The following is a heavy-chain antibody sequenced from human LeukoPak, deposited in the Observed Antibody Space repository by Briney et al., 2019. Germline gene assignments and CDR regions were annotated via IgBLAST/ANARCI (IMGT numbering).Heavy chain of an antibody. V-gene: IGHV1-46*01. CDR3: ARERDGGEFDY. J-gene: IGHJ4*02. D-gene: IGHD3-16*01. CDR1: GYTFANYF. CDR2: IDPRDENT. Sequence: GASVKVSCTASGYTFANYFIHWMRQAPGQGLEWLGRIDPRDENTHFPQNFQGGVTMTRDTSTSTVYVELNSLRYEDTAVYFCARERDGGEFDYWGQGTLVTVSS.